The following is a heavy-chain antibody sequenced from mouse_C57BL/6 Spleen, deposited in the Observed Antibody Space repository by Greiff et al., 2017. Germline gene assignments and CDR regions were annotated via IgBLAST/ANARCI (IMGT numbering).Heavy chain of an antibody. Sequence: DVKLVESGPELVKPGASVKMSCKASGYTFTDYNMHWVKQSHGKSLEWIGNINPNNGGTSYNQKFKGKATLTVNKSSSTAYMELHSLTSEDSAVXSCASRDPRDFFDYWGQGTTLTVSS. CDR1: GYTFTDYN. J-gene: IGHJ2*01. CDR2: INPNNGGT. V-gene: IGHV1-22*01. CDR3: ASRDPRDFFDY.